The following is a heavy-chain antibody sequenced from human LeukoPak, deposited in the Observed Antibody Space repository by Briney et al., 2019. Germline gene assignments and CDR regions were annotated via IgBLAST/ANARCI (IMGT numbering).Heavy chain of an antibody. D-gene: IGHD3-22*01. V-gene: IGHV1-3*01. Sequence: ASVKVSCKASGYTFTCYAMHWVRQAPGQRLEWMGWINAGNGNTKYSQKFQGRVTITTDTSTSTAYMELRSLRSDDTAVYYCAGVYYDTSGYGSYFDYWGQGTLVTVSS. CDR3: AGVYYDTSGYGSYFDY. CDR2: INAGNGNT. J-gene: IGHJ4*02. CDR1: GYTFTCYA.